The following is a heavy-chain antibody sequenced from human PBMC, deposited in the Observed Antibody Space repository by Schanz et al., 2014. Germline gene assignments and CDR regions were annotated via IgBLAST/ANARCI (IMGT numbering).Heavy chain of an antibody. CDR1: GFTFSIYG. V-gene: IGHV3-23*01. CDR3: AKNGRLPYYGTGSDFDY. Sequence: EVQLLESGGGLVQPGGSLRLSCAASGFTFSIYGMSWVRQAPGKGLEWVSRMIGSGSSVFYADSVKGQFTISRDNLKNTVYLQMNSLRAGDTAVYYCAKNGRLPYYGTGSDFDYWGQGTLVAVSS. J-gene: IGHJ4*02. D-gene: IGHD3-22*01. CDR2: MIGSGSSV.